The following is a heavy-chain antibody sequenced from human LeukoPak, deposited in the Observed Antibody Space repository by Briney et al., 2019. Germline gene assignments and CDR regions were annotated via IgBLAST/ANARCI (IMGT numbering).Heavy chain of an antibody. V-gene: IGHV4-59*01. Sequence: SETLSLTCTVSGGSISSYYWSWIRQPPGKGLEWIGYIYYSGNTNYNPSLKSRVTISVDTSKNQFSLKMRSVTAADTAVYYCARDRRDTSMVWDYWGQGTLVTVSS. CDR2: IYYSGNT. J-gene: IGHJ4*02. CDR1: GGSISSYY. D-gene: IGHD5-18*01. CDR3: ARDRRDTSMVWDY.